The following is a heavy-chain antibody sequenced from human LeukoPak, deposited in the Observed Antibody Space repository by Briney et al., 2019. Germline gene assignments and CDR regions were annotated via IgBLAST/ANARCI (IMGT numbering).Heavy chain of an antibody. CDR1: GFTVSSNY. CDR2: IYSGGST. V-gene: IGHV3-66*01. Sequence: GGSLRLSCAASGFTVSSNYMSWVRQAPGKGLEWVSVIYSGGSTYYADSVKGRFTISRDNSKNTLYLQMNSLRAEDTAVYYCASYSYGGNAPRDYWGQGTLVTVSS. D-gene: IGHD4-23*01. J-gene: IGHJ4*02. CDR3: ASYSYGGNAPRDY.